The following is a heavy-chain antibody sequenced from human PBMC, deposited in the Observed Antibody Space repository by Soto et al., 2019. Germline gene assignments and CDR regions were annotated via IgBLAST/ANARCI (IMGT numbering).Heavy chain of an antibody. V-gene: IGHV3-30-3*01. CDR2: ISYDGTRK. J-gene: IGHJ6*02. CDR1: GFTFRSSP. D-gene: IGHD1-20*01. Sequence: QVQLVESGGGVVQPGRSLRLSCAASGFTFRSSPLHWVRQAPGKGLEWVAFISYDGTRKYNTESVKGRFTISRDNSKNTLYLVMNGLTAEDTAVYYCARGAITAMAANYYYHVMDVWGQGTTVTVSS. CDR3: ARGAITAMAANYYYHVMDV.